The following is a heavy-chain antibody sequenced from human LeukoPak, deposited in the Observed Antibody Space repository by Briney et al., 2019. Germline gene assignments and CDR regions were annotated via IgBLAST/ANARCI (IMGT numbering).Heavy chain of an antibody. Sequence: SETLSLTCTVSGGSISSYYWSWIRQPPGKGLEWIGYIYYSGSTNYNPSLKSRVTISVDTSKNQFSLKLSSVTAADTAVHYCARHSRDYYDSSDPFDYWGQGTLVTVSS. D-gene: IGHD3-22*01. J-gene: IGHJ4*02. V-gene: IGHV4-59*08. CDR1: GGSISSYY. CDR3: ARHSRDYYDSSDPFDY. CDR2: IYYSGST.